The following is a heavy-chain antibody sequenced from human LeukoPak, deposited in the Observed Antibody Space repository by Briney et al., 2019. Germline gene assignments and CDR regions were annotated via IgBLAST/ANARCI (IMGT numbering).Heavy chain of an antibody. CDR1: GFTFSSYS. CDR2: ISSSGSTI. J-gene: IGHJ4*02. D-gene: IGHD3-10*01. V-gene: IGHV3-48*04. Sequence: GGSLRLSCAASGFTFSSYSMNWVRQAPGQGLEWVSYISSSGSTIYYADSVKGRFTISRDNAKNSLYLQMNSLRAEDTAVYYCARGLYRSRLWFGEFDYWGQGTLVTVSS. CDR3: ARGLYRSRLWFGEFDY.